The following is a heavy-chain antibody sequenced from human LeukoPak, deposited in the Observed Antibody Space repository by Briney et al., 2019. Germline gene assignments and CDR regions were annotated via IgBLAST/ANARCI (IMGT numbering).Heavy chain of an antibody. V-gene: IGHV4-39*07. J-gene: IGHJ2*01. CDR1: GGSISSSSYY. CDR3: ANHKRDSSGWYASFDL. CDR2: IYYSGST. Sequence: PSETLSLTCTVSGGSISSSSYYWGWIRQPPGKGLEWIGSIYYSGSTYYNPSLKSRVTISVDTSKNQFSLKLSSVTAADTAVYYCANHKRDSSGWYASFDLWGRGTLVTVSS. D-gene: IGHD6-19*01.